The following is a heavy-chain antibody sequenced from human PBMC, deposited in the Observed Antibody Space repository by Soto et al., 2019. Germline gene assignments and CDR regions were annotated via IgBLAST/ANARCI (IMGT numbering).Heavy chain of an antibody. V-gene: IGHV3-7*01. CDR3: AREKRANGYFDY. CDR1: GFTFSAYW. J-gene: IGHJ4*02. Sequence: GGSLRLSCAASGFTFSAYWMSWVRQAPGKGLGWVANIKQAGSEKYYVDSVNGRFIISRDDAKNSLFLQVNSLRVEDTAVYYCAREKRANGYFDYWGQGTLVTVSS. D-gene: IGHD6-25*01. CDR2: IKQAGSEK.